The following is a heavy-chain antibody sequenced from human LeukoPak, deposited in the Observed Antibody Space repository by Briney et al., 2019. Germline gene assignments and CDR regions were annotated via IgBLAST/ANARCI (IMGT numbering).Heavy chain of an antibody. J-gene: IGHJ4*02. D-gene: IGHD6-19*01. CDR2: ISSSGSTI. CDR1: GFTFSDYY. V-gene: IGHV3-11*01. CDR3: ASPDSKYSSGWYLGY. Sequence: PGGSLRLSCAASGFTFSDYYMSWIRQAPGKGLEWVSYISSSGSTIYYADSVKGRFTISRDNAKNSLYLQMNSLGAEDTAVYYCASPDSKYSSGWYLGYWGQGTLVTVSS.